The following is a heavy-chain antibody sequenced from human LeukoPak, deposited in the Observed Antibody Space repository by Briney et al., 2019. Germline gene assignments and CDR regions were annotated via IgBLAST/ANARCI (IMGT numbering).Heavy chain of an antibody. Sequence: GGSLRLSCAASGFTFSSYSMTWVRQAPGKGLEWVSSISSSSSYIYYADSVKGRFTISRDNAKNSLYLQMNSLRAEDTAVYYCARRRNYYDSSGLLSFGAFDIWGQGTMVTVSS. V-gene: IGHV3-21*01. CDR1: GFTFSSYS. J-gene: IGHJ3*02. CDR2: ISSSSSYI. CDR3: ARRRNYYDSSGLLSFGAFDI. D-gene: IGHD3-22*01.